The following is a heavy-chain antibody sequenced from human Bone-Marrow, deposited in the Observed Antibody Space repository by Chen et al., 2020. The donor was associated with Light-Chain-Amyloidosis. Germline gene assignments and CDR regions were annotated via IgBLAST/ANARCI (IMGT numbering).Heavy chain of an antibody. CDR1: GFTFSSYG. Sequence: VEXGGGVVQPGRSLRLSCAASGFTFSSYGMHWVRQAPGKGLEWVEVIWYDGSNKYYADSVKGRFTISRDNSXXXLYLXXXXXXXXXXXXXXXARPIGLYYDFWSGYYCWGQGTLVTVSX. V-gene: IGHV3-33*01. CDR2: IWYDGSNK. D-gene: IGHD3-3*01. J-gene: IGHJ4*02. CDR3: ARPIGLYYDFWSGYYC.